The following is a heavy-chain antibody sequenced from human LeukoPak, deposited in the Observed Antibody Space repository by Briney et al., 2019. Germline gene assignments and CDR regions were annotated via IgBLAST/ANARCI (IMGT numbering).Heavy chain of an antibody. Sequence: PGGSLRLSCAASGFTFSSYGMHWVRQAPGKGLEWVAVIWYDGSNKYYADSVKGRFTISRDNSKNALYLQMNSLRAEDTAVYYCAREAVVGDYYYYGMDVWGQGTTVTVSS. D-gene: IGHD2-21*01. CDR2: IWYDGSNK. J-gene: IGHJ6*02. CDR3: AREAVVGDYYYYGMDV. V-gene: IGHV3-33*01. CDR1: GFTFSSYG.